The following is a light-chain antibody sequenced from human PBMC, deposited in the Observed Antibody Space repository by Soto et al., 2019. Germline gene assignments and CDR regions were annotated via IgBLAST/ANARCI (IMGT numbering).Light chain of an antibody. CDR2: WAS. CDR3: QQYYTTPYT. CDR1: QSILHSSGNKNC. J-gene: IGKJ2*01. V-gene: IGKV4-1*01. Sequence: DIVMTQSPDSLAVSLGERAAINCKSSQSILHSSGNKNCLTWYQQRPGQPPKLLISWASTRESGVPDRFSGSGSGTDFTLTISSLQAEDVAVYYCQQYYTTPYTFGQGTKLEIK.